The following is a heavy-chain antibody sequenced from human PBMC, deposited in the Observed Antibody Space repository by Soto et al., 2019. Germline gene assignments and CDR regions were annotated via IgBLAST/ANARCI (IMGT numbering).Heavy chain of an antibody. CDR2: IRGSGGST. Sequence: EVQLLESGGGLVQPGGSLRLSCAASGFSFASYAMNWVRQAPGKGLEWVSGIRGSGGSTYYADSVKGRFTISRDNSKNTLYLQLSSLRVEDTAVYYCAKGFGISGQYYLDYWGQGTLVTVSS. CDR3: AKGFGISGQYYLDY. D-gene: IGHD3-10*01. J-gene: IGHJ4*02. V-gene: IGHV3-23*01. CDR1: GFSFASYA.